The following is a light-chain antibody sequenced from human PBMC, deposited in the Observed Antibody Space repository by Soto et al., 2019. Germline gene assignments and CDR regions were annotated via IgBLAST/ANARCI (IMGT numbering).Light chain of an antibody. Sequence: DIRITQSPSTLSASVGDRVTITCRASQSISSWLAWYQQKPGIAPKLLIYDASSLESGVPSRFSGSGSGTEFTLTISSLQPDDFATYYCQQYNSYSWTFGQGTKVDIK. CDR3: QQYNSYSWT. CDR1: QSISSW. J-gene: IGKJ1*01. CDR2: DAS. V-gene: IGKV1-5*01.